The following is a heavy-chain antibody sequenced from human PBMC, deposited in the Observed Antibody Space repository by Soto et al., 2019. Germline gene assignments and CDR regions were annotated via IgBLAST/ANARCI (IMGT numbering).Heavy chain of an antibody. J-gene: IGHJ4*02. CDR2: ISYDGTNK. V-gene: IGHV3-30-3*01. CDR3: ARDPKTSGGQHWAFNYFDS. CDR1: GFSFSISP. Sequence: QVQLVESGGGVVQPWRSLRLSCAASGFSFSISPMHWVRQAPGKGPEWVALISYDGTNKFYADSVKGRFTISRDNSNSTRYLQVDSLRPEDAAVYYCARDPKTSGGQHWAFNYFDSWGQGTLVTVSS. D-gene: IGHD7-27*01.